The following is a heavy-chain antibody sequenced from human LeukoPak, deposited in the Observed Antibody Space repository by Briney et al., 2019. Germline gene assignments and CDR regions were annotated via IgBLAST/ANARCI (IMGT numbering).Heavy chain of an antibody. CDR2: INHSGST. Sequence: SETLSLTCAVYGGSFSGYYWSWIRQPPGKGLEWIGEINHSGSTNYNPSLKSRVTISVDTSKNQFSLKLSSVTAADTAVYYCARGRAKKQTYYYDSSGPSLDFDYWGQGTLVTVSS. J-gene: IGHJ4*02. D-gene: IGHD3-22*01. V-gene: IGHV4-34*01. CDR1: GGSFSGYY. CDR3: ARGRAKKQTYYYDSSGPSLDFDY.